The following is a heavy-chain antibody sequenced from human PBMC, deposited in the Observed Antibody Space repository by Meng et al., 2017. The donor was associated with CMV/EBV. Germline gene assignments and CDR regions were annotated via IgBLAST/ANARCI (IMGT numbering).Heavy chain of an antibody. J-gene: IGHJ6*02. Sequence: ESLKISCAASGFTFSNAWMSWVRQPPGKGLEWIGEINHSGSTNYNPSLKSRVTISVDTSKNQFSLKLSSVTAADTAVYYCARGEWSRGQYQLQIARYYYYGMDVWGQGTTVTVSS. V-gene: IGHV4-34*01. CDR1: GFTFSNAW. CDR3: ARGEWSRGQYQLQIARYYYYGMDV. CDR2: INHSGST. D-gene: IGHD2-2*01.